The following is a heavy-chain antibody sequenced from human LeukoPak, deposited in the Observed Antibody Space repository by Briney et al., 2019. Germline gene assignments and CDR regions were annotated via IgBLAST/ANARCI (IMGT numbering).Heavy chain of an antibody. J-gene: IGHJ6*02. CDR2: ISAYNGNT. CDR3: ARDAGRWVAGRIYYYGMDV. V-gene: IGHV1-18*01. Sequence: GASVKVSCKASGYTFTSYGISWMRQAPGQGLEWTGWISAYNGNTNYAQKLQGRVTMTTDTSTSTAYMELRSLRSDDTAVYYCARDAGRWVAGRIYYYGMDVWGQGTTVTVSS. D-gene: IGHD6-19*01. CDR1: GYTFTSYG.